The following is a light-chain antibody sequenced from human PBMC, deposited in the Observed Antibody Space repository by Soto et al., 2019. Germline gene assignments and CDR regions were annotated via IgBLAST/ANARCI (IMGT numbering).Light chain of an antibody. CDR3: CSYAGSRSRV. CDR2: EVS. J-gene: IGLJ3*02. V-gene: IGLV2-23*02. CDR1: SSDVGSYNL. Sequence: QSALTQPASVSGSPGQSITISCTGTSSDVGSYNLVSWYQQQPGKAPKLMIYEVSKRPSGVSNRFSGSKSGNTASLTISGLQAEDEADYYCCSYAGSRSRVFGGGTKLTVL.